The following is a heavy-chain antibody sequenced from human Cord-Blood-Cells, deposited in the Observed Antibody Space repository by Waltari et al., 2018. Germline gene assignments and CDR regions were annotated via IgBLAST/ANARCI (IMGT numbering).Heavy chain of an antibody. D-gene: IGHD3-10*01. Sequence: EVQLVVSGGGLVQPGGSLRLSCAASGFTVSSNYMSWVRQAPGKGLEWVSVIYSGGSTYYADSVKGRFTISRDNSKNTLYLQMNSLRAEDTAVYYCASSSKGFGELLLYYFDYWGQGTLVTVSS. CDR3: ASSSKGFGELLLYYFDY. J-gene: IGHJ4*02. V-gene: IGHV3-66*01. CDR2: IYSGGST. CDR1: GFTVSSNY.